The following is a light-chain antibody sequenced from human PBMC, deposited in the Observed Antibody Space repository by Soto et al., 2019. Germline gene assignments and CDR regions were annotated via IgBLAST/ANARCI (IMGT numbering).Light chain of an antibody. CDR3: QQRSNWLYT. Sequence: EIVLTQSPATLSLSPGERATLSCRASQSVSTYLVWYQQKPGQSPRLLMSDASNRATGIPARFSGSGSGTDFTLTISSLEPEDSAVYYCQQRSNWLYTFGQGTKVDIK. CDR1: QSVSTY. V-gene: IGKV3-11*01. J-gene: IGKJ2*01. CDR2: DAS.